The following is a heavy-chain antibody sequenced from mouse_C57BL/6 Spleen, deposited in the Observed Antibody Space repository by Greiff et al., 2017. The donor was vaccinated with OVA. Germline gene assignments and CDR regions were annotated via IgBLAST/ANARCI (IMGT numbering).Heavy chain of an antibody. J-gene: IGHJ4*01. V-gene: IGHV5-17*01. CDR2: ISSGSSTI. D-gene: IGHD1-3*01. Sequence: EVQRVESGGGLVKPGGSLKLSCAASGFTFSDYGMHWVRQAPEKGLEWVAYISSGSSTIYYAATVKGRFTISRDNAKNTLFLQMTSLRSEDTAMDYCARRVNFPYYAMDYWGQGTSVTVSS. CDR3: ARRVNFPYYAMDY. CDR1: GFTFSDYG.